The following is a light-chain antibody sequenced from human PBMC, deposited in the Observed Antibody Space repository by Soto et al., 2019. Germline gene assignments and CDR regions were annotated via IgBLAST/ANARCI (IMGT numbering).Light chain of an antibody. CDR2: AAS. V-gene: IGKV1-39*01. CDR3: QQSYSTPIT. CDR1: QSIGSY. J-gene: IGKJ1*01. Sequence: DIQMTQSPSSLSASVGDRVTITCRASQSIGSYLHWYQQKPGKAPNLLIFAASNLQSGVPSRFSGSGSGTDFTLTISSLQPEDFATYYCQQSYSTPITFGQGTKVDIK.